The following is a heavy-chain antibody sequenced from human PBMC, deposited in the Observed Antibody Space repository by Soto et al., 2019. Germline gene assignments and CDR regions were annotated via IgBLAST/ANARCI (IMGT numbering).Heavy chain of an antibody. V-gene: IGHV1-18*04. CDR2: NSPYNGTT. CDR3: AREGERDTGLNFYYYLHGMDA. Sequence: ASVKVSCKASGYTFTTYGISWVRQAPGQGLEWMGWNSPYNGTTKYAEKFQGEMTMTTDTATSTAYMDLRSLRSDDTAVYYCAREGERDTGLNFYYYLHGMDAWGQGTRVTVSS. D-gene: IGHD1-1*01. J-gene: IGHJ6*02. CDR1: GYTFTTYG.